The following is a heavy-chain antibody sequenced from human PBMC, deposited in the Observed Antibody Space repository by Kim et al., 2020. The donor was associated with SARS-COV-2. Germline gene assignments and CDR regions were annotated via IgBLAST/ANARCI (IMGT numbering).Heavy chain of an antibody. CDR2: IYSGGST. CDR1: GFTVSSNY. D-gene: IGHD6-13*01. Sequence: GGSLRLSCAASGFTVSSNYMSWVRQAPGKGLEWVSVIYSGGSTYYADSVKGRFTISRHNSKNTLYLQMNSLRAEDTAVYYCARTDSSWSDYRDYWGQGTLVTVSS. J-gene: IGHJ4*02. V-gene: IGHV3-53*04. CDR3: ARTDSSWSDYRDY.